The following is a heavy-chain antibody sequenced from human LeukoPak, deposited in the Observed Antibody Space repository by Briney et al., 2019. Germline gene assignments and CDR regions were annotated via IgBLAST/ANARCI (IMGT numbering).Heavy chain of an antibody. D-gene: IGHD6-19*01. CDR3: AKGYYSGCVY. CDR1: GFTFSSFA. Sequence: GGSLRLSCAASGFTFSSFAMGWVRQAPGKGLEWVSSISGSGGSTFYADSVKGRFTISRDNSKNTHYLHMSSLRAEDTAVYYCAKGYYSGCVYWGQGTLVTVSS. V-gene: IGHV3-23*01. CDR2: ISGSGGST. J-gene: IGHJ4*02.